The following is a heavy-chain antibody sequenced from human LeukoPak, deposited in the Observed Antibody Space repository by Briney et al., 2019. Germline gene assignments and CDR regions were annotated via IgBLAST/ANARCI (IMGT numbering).Heavy chain of an antibody. D-gene: IGHD4-17*01. V-gene: IGHV4-39*07. CDR2: IYYSGST. Sequence: SETLSLTCTVSGGSISSSSYYWGWIRQPPGKGLEWIGSIYYSGSTYYNPSLKSRVTISVDTSKNQFSLKLSSVTAADTAVYYCARDRVPFGYGDYEDFDYWGQGTLVTVSS. CDR3: ARDRVPFGYGDYEDFDY. CDR1: GGSISSSSYY. J-gene: IGHJ4*02.